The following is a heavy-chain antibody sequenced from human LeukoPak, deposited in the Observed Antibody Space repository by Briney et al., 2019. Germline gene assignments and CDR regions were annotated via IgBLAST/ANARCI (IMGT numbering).Heavy chain of an antibody. CDR2: INPNSGGT. D-gene: IGHD5-18*01. CDR1: GYTFTGYY. CDR3: ARRGGGYSFRATRGVFDI. J-gene: IGHJ3*02. V-gene: IGHV1-2*02. Sequence: ASVKVSCKASGYTFTGYYMHWVRQAPGQGLEWMGWINPNSGGTNYAQKFQGRVTMTRDTSISTAYMELSRLRSDDTAVYYCARRGGGYSFRATRGVFDIWGQGTMVTVSS.